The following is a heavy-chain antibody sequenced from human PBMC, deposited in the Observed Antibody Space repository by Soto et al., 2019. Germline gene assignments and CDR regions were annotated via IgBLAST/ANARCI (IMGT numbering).Heavy chain of an antibody. CDR1: GFAFSSFS. CDR3: ARGDYGDYYWYYFDY. D-gene: IGHD4-17*01. Sequence: GGSLRLSCAASGFAFSSFSMNWVRQAPGKGLEWVSYISSSGTTIYYVDSVKGRFTISRDNAKNSLYLQMNSLRAEDTAVYYCARGDYGDYYWYYFDYWGQGTQVTVSS. J-gene: IGHJ4*02. V-gene: IGHV3-48*01. CDR2: ISSSGTTI.